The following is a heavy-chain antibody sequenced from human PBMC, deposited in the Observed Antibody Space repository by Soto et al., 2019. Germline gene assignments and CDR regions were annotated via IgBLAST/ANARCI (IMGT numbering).Heavy chain of an antibody. V-gene: IGHV4-59*01. J-gene: IGHJ4*02. Sequence: QVQLQESGPGLVKPSETLSLTCTVSGGSISSYYWSWIRQPPGKGLEWIGYIYYSGSTNYNRSLKSRVTISVDTSKNQFSLKLSSVAAADTAVYYCARTWVGFGDYWGQGTLVTVSS. CDR3: ARTWVGFGDY. CDR1: GGSISSYY. CDR2: IYYSGST. D-gene: IGHD3-10*01.